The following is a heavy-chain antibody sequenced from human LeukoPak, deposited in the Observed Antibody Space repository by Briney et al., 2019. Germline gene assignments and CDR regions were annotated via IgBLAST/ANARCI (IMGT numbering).Heavy chain of an antibody. D-gene: IGHD3-22*01. Sequence: GGSLRLSCAASGFTFSTYAMSWVRQAPGKGLEWVSAISGSGGSTYYADSVKGRFTISRDNSKNTLYLQMNSLRAEDTAVYYCAKDPNTYYYDSSGYYYFDYWGQGTLVTVSS. CDR1: GFTFSTYA. J-gene: IGHJ4*02. CDR2: ISGSGGST. V-gene: IGHV3-23*01. CDR3: AKDPNTYYYDSSGYYYFDY.